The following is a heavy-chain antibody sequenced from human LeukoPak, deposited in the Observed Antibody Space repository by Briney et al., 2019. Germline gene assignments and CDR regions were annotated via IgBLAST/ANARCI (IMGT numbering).Heavy chain of an antibody. Sequence: SQTLSLTCAISGDRVSNNSATWNWIRQSPSRGLEWLGRTYYRSKWYSDSAVSVKSRIIINPDTSKSQISLQLNSVTPEDTAVYYCARAYSNNKDYYFDFWGQGTLVTVSS. CDR1: GDRVSNNSAT. V-gene: IGHV6-1*01. D-gene: IGHD6-13*01. CDR3: ARAYSNNKDYYFDF. CDR2: TYYRSKWYS. J-gene: IGHJ4*02.